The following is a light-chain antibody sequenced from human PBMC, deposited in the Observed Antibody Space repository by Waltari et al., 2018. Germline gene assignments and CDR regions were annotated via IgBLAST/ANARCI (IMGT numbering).Light chain of an antibody. CDR3: QQYGSSPWT. CDR1: QSVSRSY. CDR2: GAS. J-gene: IGKJ1*01. V-gene: IGKV3-20*01. Sequence: EIVFTQSPGPLSLSPGERATPSCRARQSVSRSYLTWYQQKPGQAPRLLIYGASSRATGIPDRFSGSGSGTDFTLTISRLEPEDFAVYYCQQYGSSPWTFGQGTKVEIK.